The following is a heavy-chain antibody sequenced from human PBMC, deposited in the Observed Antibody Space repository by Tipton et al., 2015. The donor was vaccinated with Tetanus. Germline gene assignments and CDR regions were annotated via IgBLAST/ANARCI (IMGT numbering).Heavy chain of an antibody. Sequence: SLRLSCTTSGFLFTTYTMHWVRQAPGKGLEWLSVISFDGTKEYYADSVKGRFTISRDNSKNALYLEMNSLSVEDTAVYYCARAPNRISRAYDYWGQGTQITVSS. CDR2: ISFDGTKE. CDR1: GFLFTTYT. CDR3: ARAPNRISRAYDY. V-gene: IGHV3-30-3*01. D-gene: IGHD1-14*01. J-gene: IGHJ4*02.